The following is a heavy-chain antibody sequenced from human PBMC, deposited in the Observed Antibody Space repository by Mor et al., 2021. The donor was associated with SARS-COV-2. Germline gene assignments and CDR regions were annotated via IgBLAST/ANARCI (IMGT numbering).Heavy chain of an antibody. V-gene: IGHV3-48*03. CDR3: ARYKEWSLYYYYYGMDV. CDR2: STI. J-gene: IGHJ6*02. D-gene: IGHD3-3*01. Sequence: STIYYADSVKGRFTISRDNAKNSLYLQMNSLRAEDTAVYYCARYKEWSLYYYYYGMDVWGQGTTVTVSS.